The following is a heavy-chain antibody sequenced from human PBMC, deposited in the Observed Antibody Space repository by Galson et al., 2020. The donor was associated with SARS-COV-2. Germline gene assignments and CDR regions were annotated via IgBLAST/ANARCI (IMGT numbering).Heavy chain of an antibody. Sequence: ASVKVSCKVSGYTLTELSMHWVRQAPGKGLEWMGGFDPEDGETIYAQKFQGRVTMTEDTSTDTAYMELSSLRSEDTAVYYCATATPITMTGWFDHWGQGTLVTVSS. D-gene: IGHD3-22*01. CDR3: ATATPITMTGWFDH. J-gene: IGHJ5*02. V-gene: IGHV1-24*01. CDR1: GYTLTELS. CDR2: FDPEDGET.